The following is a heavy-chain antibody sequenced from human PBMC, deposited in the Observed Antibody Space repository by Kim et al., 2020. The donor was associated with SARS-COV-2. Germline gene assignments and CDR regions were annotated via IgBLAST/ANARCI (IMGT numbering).Heavy chain of an antibody. CDR2: IDHTGAI. V-gene: IGHV4-34*01. Sequence: SETLSLRCAVYVGSFSGYHWSWIRQPPGRGLEWVGEIDHTGAINYNPSLKGRAAISVDRSKNQTSLQLSSVTAADTAMYFCVRGWAGVVPSPILGRGPHYDYYAMDVGGQGTTVTVSS. J-gene: IGHJ6*02. D-gene: IGHD2-2*02. CDR1: VGSFSGYH. CDR3: VRGWAGVVPSPILGRGPHYDYYAMDV.